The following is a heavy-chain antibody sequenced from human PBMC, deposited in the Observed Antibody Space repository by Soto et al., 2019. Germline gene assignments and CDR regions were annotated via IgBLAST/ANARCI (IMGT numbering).Heavy chain of an antibody. V-gene: IGHV3-33*01. J-gene: IGHJ3*02. CDR2: IWYDGSNK. D-gene: IGHD3-22*01. CDR3: ARGRAMIVVDAFDI. CDR1: GFNFSGYG. Sequence: VGSLSLSCAASGFNFSGYGMHWVRPAPGKGLEWVAVIWYDGSNKYYADSVKGRFTISRDNSKNTLYLQMNSLRAEDTAVYYCARGRAMIVVDAFDIWGQGTMVNVSS.